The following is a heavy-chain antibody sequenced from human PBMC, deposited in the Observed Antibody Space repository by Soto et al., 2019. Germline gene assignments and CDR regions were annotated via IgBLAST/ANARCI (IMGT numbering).Heavy chain of an antibody. V-gene: IGHV1-18*01. J-gene: IGHJ6*02. CDR2: ISAYNGNT. Sequence: ASVKVSCKASGYTFTSYGISWVRQAPGQGLEWMGWISAYNGNTNYAQKLQGRVTMTTETSTSTAYMELRSLRSDDTAVYYCARGLRYFDWSLRDYYYYGMDVWGQGTTVTVSS. CDR3: ARGLRYFDWSLRDYYYYGMDV. D-gene: IGHD3-9*01. CDR1: GYTFTSYG.